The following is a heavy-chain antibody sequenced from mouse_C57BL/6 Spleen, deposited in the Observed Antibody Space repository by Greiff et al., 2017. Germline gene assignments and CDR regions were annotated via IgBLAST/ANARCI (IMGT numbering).Heavy chain of an antibody. D-gene: IGHD6-5*01. CDR3: ARDPYRPPMDY. CDR1: GYTFTSYW. CDR2: IDPSDSYT. Sequence: QVQLQQPGAELVRPGTSVKLSCKASGYTFTSYWMHWVKQRPGQGLEWIGVIDPSDSYTNYNQKFKGKATLTVDTSSSTAYMQLSSLTSEDSAVYYCARDPYRPPMDYWGQGTSVTVSS. V-gene: IGHV1-59*01. J-gene: IGHJ4*01.